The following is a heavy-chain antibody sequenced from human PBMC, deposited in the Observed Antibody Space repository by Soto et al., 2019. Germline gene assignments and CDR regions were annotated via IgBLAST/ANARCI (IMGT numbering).Heavy chain of an antibody. Sequence: QVQLQESGPGLVKPSQTLSLTCTVSGGSISSGGYYWSWIRQHPGKGLEWIGYIYYSGSTYYNPSLKSRVTISVDTSKNQFSLKLSSVTAADSAVYYCARRSIAAAGWWFDPWGQGTLVTVSS. CDR2: IYYSGST. D-gene: IGHD6-13*01. CDR3: ARRSIAAAGWWFDP. CDR1: GGSISSGGYY. J-gene: IGHJ5*02. V-gene: IGHV4-31*03.